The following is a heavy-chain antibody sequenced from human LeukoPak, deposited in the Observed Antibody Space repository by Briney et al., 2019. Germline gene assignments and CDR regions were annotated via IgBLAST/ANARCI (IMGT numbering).Heavy chain of an antibody. CDR1: GFTFSSYW. D-gene: IGHD3-22*01. Sequence: PGGSLRLSCAASGFTFSSYWMSWVRQAPGKGLEWVANIKQEGSEKYYVDSVKGRFAISRDNAKNSLYLQTNSLRAEDTAVYYCASFQTYDSSGYYGGYYFDYWGQGTLVTVSS. V-gene: IGHV3-7*01. J-gene: IGHJ4*02. CDR3: ASFQTYDSSGYYGGYYFDY. CDR2: IKQEGSEK.